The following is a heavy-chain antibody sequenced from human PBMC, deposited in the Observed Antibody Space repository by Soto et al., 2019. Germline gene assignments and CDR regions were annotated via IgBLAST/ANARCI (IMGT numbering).Heavy chain of an antibody. CDR1: GGSVRSGSYY. Sequence: SETLSLTCTVSGGSVRSGSYYWSWIRQPPGKGMEWIGYIYYSGSTNYNPSLKNRVTITVDTSKNQFSLKLSSVTAADTAVYYCARTYNRFDPWGQGTLVTVSS. CDR3: ARTYNRFDP. J-gene: IGHJ5*02. V-gene: IGHV4-61*01. D-gene: IGHD3-16*01. CDR2: IYYSGST.